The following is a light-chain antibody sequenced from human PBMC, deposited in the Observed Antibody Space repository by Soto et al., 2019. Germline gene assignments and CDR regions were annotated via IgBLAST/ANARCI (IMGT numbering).Light chain of an antibody. CDR2: WAS. J-gene: IGKJ3*01. Sequence: DIVMTQSPDSLAVSLGERATINCKSSQSVLRGSDNRNSLAWYQQKPGQPPKLLIYWASTRESGVPDRFSGSGSGTDFTLTISSLQPEDVALYYCQQYFGLPLTFGPGTTVEIK. V-gene: IGKV4-1*01. CDR1: QSVLRGSDNRNS. CDR3: QQYFGLPLT.